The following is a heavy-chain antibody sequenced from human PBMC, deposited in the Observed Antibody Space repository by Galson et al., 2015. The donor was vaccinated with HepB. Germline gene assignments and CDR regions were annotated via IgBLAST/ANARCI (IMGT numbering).Heavy chain of an antibody. CDR2: ISYDGSNK. D-gene: IGHD6-19*01. CDR1: GFTFSSYG. J-gene: IGHJ6*02. CDR3: AKEGSYSSGWYLRGYYHYGMDV. V-gene: IGHV3-30*18. Sequence: SLRLSCAASGFTFSSYGMHWVRQAPGKGLEWVAVISYDGSNKYYADSVKGRFTISRDNSKNTLYLQMNSLRAEDTAVYYCAKEGSYSSGWYLRGYYHYGMDVWGQGTTVTVSS.